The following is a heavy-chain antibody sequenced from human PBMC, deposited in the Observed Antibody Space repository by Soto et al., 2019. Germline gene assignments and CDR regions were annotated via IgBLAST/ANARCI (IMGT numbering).Heavy chain of an antibody. CDR3: TTGGPGDYGDYEFRGGYMDV. V-gene: IGHV3-15*01. CDR2: IKSKTDAGKT. Sequence: GGSLRLSCAASGFTFSNAWMSWVRQAPGKGLEWVGRIKSKTDAGKTDYAAPVKGRFTISRENSKNTLYLQMNSLKTEDTAVYYCTTGGPGDYGDYEFRGGYMDVWGKGTTVTVSS. D-gene: IGHD4-17*01. CDR1: GFTFSNAW. J-gene: IGHJ6*03.